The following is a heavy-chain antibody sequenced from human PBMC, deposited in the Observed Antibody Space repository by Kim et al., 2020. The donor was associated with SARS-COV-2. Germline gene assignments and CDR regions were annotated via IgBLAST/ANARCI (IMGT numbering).Heavy chain of an antibody. J-gene: IGHJ4*02. V-gene: IGHV4-4*07. CDR2: YTSALT. D-gene: IGHD3-16*02. Sequence: YTSALTSYNPSLPGRVTMSVDMSKNQFSLKLSSVTAADTAVYYCASALGHWGQGTLVTVSS. CDR3: ASALGH.